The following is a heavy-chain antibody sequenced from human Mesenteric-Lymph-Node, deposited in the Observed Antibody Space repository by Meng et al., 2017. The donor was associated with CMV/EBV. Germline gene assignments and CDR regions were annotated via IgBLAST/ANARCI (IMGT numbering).Heavy chain of an antibody. Sequence: GGSLRLSCAASGFTLSTYGMHWVRQAPGKGLEWVAVIWYDGSNKYYADSVKGRFTISRDNSKNTLYLQMNSLRAEDTAVYYCAKDQYPSGSFYSEFDYWGQGTLVTVSS. CDR3: AKDQYPSGSFYSEFDY. V-gene: IGHV3-33*06. CDR2: IWYDGSNK. J-gene: IGHJ4*02. CDR1: GFTLSTYG. D-gene: IGHD3-10*01.